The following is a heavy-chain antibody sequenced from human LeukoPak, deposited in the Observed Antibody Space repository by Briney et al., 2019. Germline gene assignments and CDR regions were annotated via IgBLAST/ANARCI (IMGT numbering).Heavy chain of an antibody. CDR1: GLTFSRYE. J-gene: IGHJ4*02. D-gene: IGHD2-21*02. V-gene: IGHV3-48*03. CDR2: ISSGRGSTI. Sequence: GGSLRLSCTASGLTFSRYEMNWVRQAPGKGLQWISYISSGRGSTIYYTESVKGRFTISRDNAKNLLYLQMTSLRAEDTAVYYCATHPLVTATPDTGPDSRKDYWGQGTLVTASS. CDR3: ATHPLVTATPDTGPDSRKDY.